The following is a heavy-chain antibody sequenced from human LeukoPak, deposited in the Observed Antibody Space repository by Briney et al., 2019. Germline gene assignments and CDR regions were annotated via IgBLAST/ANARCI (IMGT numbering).Heavy chain of an antibody. Sequence: SQTLSLTCTVSGYAIISGGFSWNWIRQPPGKGLEWIGCIYDRGPAHYNPSLKSRLTISVDRPKNQFFLNVTSLTAADTAVYYCARSRQASGLFSSWGQGTLVVVSS. D-gene: IGHD3-10*01. V-gene: IGHV4-30-2*01. CDR1: GYAIISGGFS. CDR2: IYDRGPA. CDR3: ARSRQASGLFSS. J-gene: IGHJ5*02.